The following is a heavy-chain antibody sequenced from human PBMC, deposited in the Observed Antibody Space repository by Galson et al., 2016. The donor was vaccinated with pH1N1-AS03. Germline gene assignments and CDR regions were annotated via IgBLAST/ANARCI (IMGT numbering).Heavy chain of an antibody. V-gene: IGHV4-59*01. J-gene: IGHJ6*02. CDR2: VFYTGAT. Sequence: TWIRQPPGKGPEWIGHVFYTGATNYNPSVKGRVTISIDTSNNKFSLRLNSVSASDTAVYYCARDASGLDVWGQGTTVTVS. CDR3: ARDASGLDV.